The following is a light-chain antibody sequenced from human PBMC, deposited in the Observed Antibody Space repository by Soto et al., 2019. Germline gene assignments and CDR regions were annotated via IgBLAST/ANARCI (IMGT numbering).Light chain of an antibody. J-gene: IGKJ1*01. V-gene: IGKV3-20*01. CDR1: QSVSSIY. Sequence: EIVLTQSPGTLSLSPGERATLSCRASQSVSSIYLAWYQQKPGQAPRLLIYGASSRPTGIPDRFSGSGSGTDFTLTISRLEPEDFAVYYCQQYGSSPLWTFGQGTKVDIK. CDR2: GAS. CDR3: QQYGSSPLWT.